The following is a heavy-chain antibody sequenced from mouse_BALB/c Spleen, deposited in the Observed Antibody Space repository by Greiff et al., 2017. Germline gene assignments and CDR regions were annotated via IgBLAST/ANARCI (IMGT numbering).Heavy chain of an antibody. CDR3: ARGRTMITTEYFDV. V-gene: IGHV1S29*02. Sequence: VQLQQSGPELVKPGASVKISCKASGYTFTDYNMHWVKQSQGKSLEWIGYIYPYNGGTGYNQKFKSKATLTVDNSSSTAYMELRSLTSEDSAVYYCARGRTMITTEYFDVWGAGTTVTVSS. CDR1: GYTFTDYN. CDR2: IYPYNGGT. J-gene: IGHJ1*01. D-gene: IGHD2-4*01.